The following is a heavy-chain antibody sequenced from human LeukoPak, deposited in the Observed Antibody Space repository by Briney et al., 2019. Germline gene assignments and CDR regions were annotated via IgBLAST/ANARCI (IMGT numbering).Heavy chain of an antibody. D-gene: IGHD3-22*01. CDR2: ISSSSSTI. Sequence: GGSLRLSCAATGFTFSNAWMSWVRQAPGKGLEWVSYISSSSSTIYYADSVKGRFTISRDNAKNSLYLQMNSLRAEDTAVYYCATPVLYDSSGYPNDAFDIWGQGTMVTVSS. V-gene: IGHV3-48*01. CDR1: GFTFSNAW. CDR3: ATPVLYDSSGYPNDAFDI. J-gene: IGHJ3*02.